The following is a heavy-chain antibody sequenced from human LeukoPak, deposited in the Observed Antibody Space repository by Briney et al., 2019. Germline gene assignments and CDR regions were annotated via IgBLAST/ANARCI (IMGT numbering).Heavy chain of an antibody. V-gene: IGHV4-34*01. J-gene: IGHJ4*02. Sequence: SETLSLTCAVYGVSFSGYYWSWIRQPPGKGLEWIGEINHSGSTNYNPALKSRVTISVDTSKHQFSLKMSSVTAADTAVYYCARDVGRGYCRDWGQGTLVTVSS. CDR3: ARDVGRGYCRD. CDR2: INHSGST. D-gene: IGHD2-15*01. CDR1: GVSFSGYY.